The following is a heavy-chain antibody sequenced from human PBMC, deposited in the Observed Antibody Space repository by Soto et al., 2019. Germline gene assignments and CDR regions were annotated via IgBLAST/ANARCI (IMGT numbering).Heavy chain of an antibody. CDR1: GFTVSSNY. J-gene: IGHJ4*02. CDR3: ARDRNYDILTGYPTYFDY. CDR2: IYSGGST. D-gene: IGHD3-9*01. Sequence: GGSLRLSCAASGFTVSSNYMSWVRQAPGKGLEWVSVIYSGGSTYYADSVKGRFTISRDNSKNTLYLQMNSLRAEDTAVYYCARDRNYDILTGYPTYFDYWGQGTLVTVSS. V-gene: IGHV3-53*01.